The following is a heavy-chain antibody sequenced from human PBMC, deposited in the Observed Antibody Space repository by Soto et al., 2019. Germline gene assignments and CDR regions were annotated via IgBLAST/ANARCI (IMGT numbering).Heavy chain of an antibody. V-gene: IGHV1-69*01. J-gene: IGHJ6*02. D-gene: IGHD3-10*01. Sequence: QVQLVQSGAEVKKPGSSVKVSCKASGGTFSSYAISWVRQAPGQGLEWMGGIIPIFGTANYAQKFQGRVTITADESTSTAYMELSSLRSEDTAVYYCGSGSYYHDGGRGGYYYGMDVWGQGTTVTVSS. CDR2: IIPIFGTA. CDR1: GGTFSSYA. CDR3: GSGSYYHDGGRGGYYYGMDV.